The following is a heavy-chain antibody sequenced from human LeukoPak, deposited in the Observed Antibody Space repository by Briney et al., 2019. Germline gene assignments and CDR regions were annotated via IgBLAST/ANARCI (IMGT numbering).Heavy chain of an antibody. V-gene: IGHV4-34*01. CDR3: ARLPLDCSSTSCYNRRAFDI. D-gene: IGHD2-2*02. J-gene: IGHJ3*02. CDR2: INHSGST. CDR1: GGSFSGYY. Sequence: PSETLSLTCAVYGGSFSGYYWSWIRQPPGKGLEWIGEINHSGSTNYNPSLKSRVTISVDTSKNQFSLKLSSVAAADTVVYYCARLPLDCSSTSCYNRRAFDIWGQGTMVTVSS.